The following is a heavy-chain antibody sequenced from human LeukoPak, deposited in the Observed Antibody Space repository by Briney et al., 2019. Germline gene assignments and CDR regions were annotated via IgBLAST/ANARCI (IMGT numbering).Heavy chain of an antibody. V-gene: IGHV4-59*01. CDR2: ISYSGST. CDR1: GASLSSYY. CDR3: VRGAGWLPDY. D-gene: IGHD5-24*01. J-gene: IGHJ4*02. Sequence: SETLSLTCTVSGASLSSYYCSWIRQSPGKGLEWIGLISYSGSTKYNSSLESRVTISADTSKSQCSLKLSSVTAADTAVYYCVRGAGWLPDYWGQGTLVTVSS.